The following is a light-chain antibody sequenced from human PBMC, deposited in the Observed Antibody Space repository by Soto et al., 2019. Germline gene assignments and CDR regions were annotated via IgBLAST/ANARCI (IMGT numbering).Light chain of an antibody. V-gene: IGKV3-11*01. CDR1: QSVSSY. CDR3: QQRSNWPT. CDR2: DTS. Sequence: EIVLTQSPATLSLSPGERATLSCRASQSVSSYLAWYQQKPGQAPRLLIYDTSKRATGIPARFSGSGSGTGFTFTLTISSLQPEDFAVYYCQQRSNWPTFGGGTKVQIK. J-gene: IGKJ4*01.